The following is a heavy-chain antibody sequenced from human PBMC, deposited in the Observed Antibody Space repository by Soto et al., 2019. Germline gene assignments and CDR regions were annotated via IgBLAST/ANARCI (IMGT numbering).Heavy chain of an antibody. CDR1: GGTFSSYA. D-gene: IGHD3-22*01. CDR2: IIPIFGTA. CDR3: ANSGITMIVGYYYGMDV. Sequence: SVKVSCKASGGTFSSYAISWVRQAPGQGLEWMGGIIPIFGTANYAQKFQGRVTITADKSTSTAYMELSSLRSEDTAVYYCANSGITMIVGYYYGMDVWGQGTTVTVSS. J-gene: IGHJ6*02. V-gene: IGHV1-69*06.